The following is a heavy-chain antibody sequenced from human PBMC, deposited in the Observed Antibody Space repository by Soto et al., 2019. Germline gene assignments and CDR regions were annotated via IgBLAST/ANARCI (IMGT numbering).Heavy chain of an antibody. Sequence: QVQLVESGGGVVQPGRSLRLSCAASGFTFSSYSMHWVRQAPGKGLEWVAVVSYDGSNKYYADSVKGRFTISRDTSKNTLYVQMDCLRAEDTAGYYCAIDWGPNWTTTPGYWGQGTRVTVSS. D-gene: IGHD1-1*01. V-gene: IGHV3-30-3*01. J-gene: IGHJ4*02. CDR1: GFTFSSYS. CDR3: AIDWGPNWTTTPGY. CDR2: VSYDGSNK.